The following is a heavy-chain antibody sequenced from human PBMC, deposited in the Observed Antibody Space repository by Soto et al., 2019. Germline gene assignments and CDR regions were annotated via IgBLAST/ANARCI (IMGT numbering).Heavy chain of an antibody. CDR1: GYTFTAYW. Sequence: QVQLEQSGAEMKKPGAAVKVSCKASGYTFTAYWLHWLRQAPGQGLEWTAWINPNTGDTGFAQKFQGRVTMTRDASIRTAYMEVSSLRPEDTAVYYCARGPSSGAFDIWGQGTMVSVSS. V-gene: IGHV1-2*02. D-gene: IGHD3-3*01. J-gene: IGHJ3*02. CDR2: INPNTGDT. CDR3: ARGPSSGAFDI.